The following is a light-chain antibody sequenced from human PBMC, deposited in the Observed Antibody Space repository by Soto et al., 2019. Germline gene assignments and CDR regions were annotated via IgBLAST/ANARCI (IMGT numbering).Light chain of an antibody. V-gene: IGLV2-14*01. CDR1: SSDVGGYNY. Sequence: QSVLTQPASVSGSPGHSITISCTGTSSDVGGYNYVSWYQQHPGKAPKLMIYDVSNRPSGVSNRFSGSKSGNTASLTISGLQAEDEADYYCSSYTSSSTLDTYVFGTGTKVTVL. CDR2: DVS. J-gene: IGLJ1*01. CDR3: SSYTSSSTLDTYV.